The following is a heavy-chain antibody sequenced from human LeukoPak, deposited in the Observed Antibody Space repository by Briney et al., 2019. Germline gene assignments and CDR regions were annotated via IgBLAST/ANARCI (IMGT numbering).Heavy chain of an antibody. V-gene: IGHV3-23*01. CDR2: ISGSGGST. D-gene: IGHD1-1*01. CDR1: GFTFSSYA. J-gene: IGHJ5*02. CDR3: ARTTGTRYFDP. Sequence: GGSLRLSCAASGFTFSSYAMSWVRQAPGKGLEWVSGISGSGGSTNYADSVKGRFTISRDNSKNTLYLQMNSLRAEDTAVYYCARTTGTRYFDPWGQGTLVTVSS.